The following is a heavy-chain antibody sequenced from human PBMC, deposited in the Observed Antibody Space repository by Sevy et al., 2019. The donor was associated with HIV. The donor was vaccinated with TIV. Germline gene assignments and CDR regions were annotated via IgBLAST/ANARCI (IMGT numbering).Heavy chain of an antibody. CDR1: GFTVSSNY. Sequence: GGSLRLSCAASGFTVSSNYMSWVRQAPGKGLEWVSVIYSGGSTYYADSVKGRFAISRDNFKNTMYLQMNSLRAEDTAVYDCAGKGYDSSGYYKESYFDYWGQGTLVTVSS. J-gene: IGHJ4*02. D-gene: IGHD3-22*01. CDR2: IYSGGST. CDR3: AGKGYDSSGYYKESYFDY. V-gene: IGHV3-53*01.